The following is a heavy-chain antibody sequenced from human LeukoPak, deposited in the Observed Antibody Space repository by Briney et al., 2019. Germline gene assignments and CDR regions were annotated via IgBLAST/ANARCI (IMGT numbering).Heavy chain of an antibody. Sequence: GASVKVSSKASGYTFTSYGISWVRQAPGQGLEWMGWISAYNGNTNYAQKLQGRVTLTTDTSTSTAYMELRSLRSDDTAVYYCARGPAYYYDSSGYYYWGPGTLVTVSS. CDR2: ISAYNGNT. J-gene: IGHJ4*02. CDR3: ARGPAYYYDSSGYYY. D-gene: IGHD3-22*01. V-gene: IGHV1-18*01. CDR1: GYTFTSYG.